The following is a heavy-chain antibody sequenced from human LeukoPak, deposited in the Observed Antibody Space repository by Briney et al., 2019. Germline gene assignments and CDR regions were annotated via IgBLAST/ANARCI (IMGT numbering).Heavy chain of an antibody. J-gene: IGHJ4*02. D-gene: IGHD1-14*01. CDR3: ARATTASARDH. CDR2: LNQDADRE. CDR1: GLNFRAYW. Sequence: AGGSLRLSCAASGLNFRAYWMSWARQAPGKGLEWVASLNQDADREYYVDSVKGRFTISRDNAKNSLYLQMDSLRVEDTAVYYCARATTASARDHWGQGTLVTVSS. V-gene: IGHV3-7*01.